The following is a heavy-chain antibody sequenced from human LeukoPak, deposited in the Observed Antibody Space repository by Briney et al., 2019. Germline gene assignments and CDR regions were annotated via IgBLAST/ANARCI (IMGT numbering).Heavy chain of an antibody. V-gene: IGHV3-7*03. CDR1: GFTFNSYW. CDR3: ARGGGLDV. Sequence: GGSLRLSCAASGFTFNSYWMDWVRQVPGKGLEWVASINHNGNVNYYVDSVKGRFTISRDNAKNSLYLQMSNLRAEDTAVYFCARGGGLDVWGQGATVTVSS. J-gene: IGHJ6*02. D-gene: IGHD3-16*01. CDR2: INHNGNVN.